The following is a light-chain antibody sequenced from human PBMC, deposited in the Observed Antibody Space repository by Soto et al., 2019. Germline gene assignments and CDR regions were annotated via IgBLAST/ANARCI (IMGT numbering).Light chain of an antibody. J-gene: IGLJ2*01. CDR2: SNT. CDR1: SSNIGSNT. V-gene: IGLV1-44*01. Sequence: SVLTQPLSASGTPGQRVTISCSGSSSNIGSNTVNWYQQLPGTAPKLLIYSNTLRPSGVPDRFSGSKSGTSASLAISGLQSEDEAGYYCASWDDSLNGVVFGGGTKLTVL. CDR3: ASWDDSLNGVV.